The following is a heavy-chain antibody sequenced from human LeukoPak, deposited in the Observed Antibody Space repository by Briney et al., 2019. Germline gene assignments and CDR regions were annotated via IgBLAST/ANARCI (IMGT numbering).Heavy chain of an antibody. CDR2: INPSGGST. J-gene: IGHJ4*02. Sequence: APVKVSCKASGYTFTSYYMHWVRQAPGQGLEWMGIINPSGGSTSYAQKFQGRVTMTRDTSTSTVYMELSSLRSEDTAVYYCARDLPLLYSGYDYVALPTSGFDYWGQGTLVTVSS. CDR3: ARDLPLLYSGYDYVALPTSGFDY. D-gene: IGHD5-12*01. CDR1: GYTFTSYY. V-gene: IGHV1-46*01.